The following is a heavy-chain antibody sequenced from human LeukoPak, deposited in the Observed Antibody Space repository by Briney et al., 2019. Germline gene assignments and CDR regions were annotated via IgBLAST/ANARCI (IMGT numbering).Heavy chain of an antibody. CDR3: ARGRRGYSYGYIESGFDY. CDR2: IWYDGSNK. V-gene: IGHV3-33*01. Sequence: PGRSLRLSCAASGFTFSSYGMHWVRQAPGKGLEWVAVIWYDGSNKYYADSVKGRFTISRDNSKNTLYLQMNSLRAEDTAVYYCARGRRGYSYGYIESGFDYWGQGTLVTVSS. CDR1: GFTFSSYG. D-gene: IGHD5-18*01. J-gene: IGHJ4*02.